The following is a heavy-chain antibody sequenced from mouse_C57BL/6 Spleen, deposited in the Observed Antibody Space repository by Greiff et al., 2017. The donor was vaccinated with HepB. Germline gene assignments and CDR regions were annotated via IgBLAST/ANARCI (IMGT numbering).Heavy chain of an antibody. CDR2: ISDGGSYT. V-gene: IGHV5-4*03. CDR1: GFTFSSYA. J-gene: IGHJ2*01. Sequence: EVKLVESGGGLVKPGGSLKLSCAASGFTFSSYAMSWVRQTPEKRLEWVATISDGGSYTYYPDNVKGRFTISRDNAKNNLYLQMSHLKSEDTAMYYCARVITTVVYFDYWGQGTTLTVSS. D-gene: IGHD1-1*01. CDR3: ARVITTVVYFDY.